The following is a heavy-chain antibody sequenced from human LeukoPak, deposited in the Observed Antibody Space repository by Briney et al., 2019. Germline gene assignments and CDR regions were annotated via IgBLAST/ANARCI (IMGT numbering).Heavy chain of an antibody. CDR3: ASGRPSTSYYYYYYYMDV. D-gene: IGHD1-26*01. J-gene: IGHJ6*03. Sequence: SETLSLTCTVSGGSIRSYYWSWIRQPPGKGLEWIGYIYYSGSTNYNPSLKSRATISVDTSKNQFSLKLSSVTAADTAVYYCASGRPSTSYYYYYYYMDVWGKGTTVTVSS. CDR2: IYYSGST. V-gene: IGHV4-59*12. CDR1: GGSIRSYY.